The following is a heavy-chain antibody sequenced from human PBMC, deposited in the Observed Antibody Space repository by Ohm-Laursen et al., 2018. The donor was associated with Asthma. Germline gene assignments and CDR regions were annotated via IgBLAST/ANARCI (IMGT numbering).Heavy chain of an antibody. V-gene: IGHV3-30*18. CDR2: ISYDGSNK. D-gene: IGHD5-12*01. Sequence: LSLTCAASGFTFSSYGMHWVRQAPGKGLEWVAVISYDGSNKYYADSVKGRFTISRDNSKNTLYLQMNSRRAEDAAVYYCSKAYRVGYYYYGMDVWGQGTTVTVSS. J-gene: IGHJ6*02. CDR1: GFTFSSYG. CDR3: SKAYRVGYYYYGMDV.